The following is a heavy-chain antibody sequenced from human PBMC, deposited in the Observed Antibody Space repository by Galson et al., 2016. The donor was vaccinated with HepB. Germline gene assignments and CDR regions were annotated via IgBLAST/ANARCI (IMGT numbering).Heavy chain of an antibody. Sequence: SLRLSCAASGFTFSSYGMHWVRQAPGKGLEGVAVISFDGNNKFYGDSVKGRFTISRDASTNTLFLQMNSLRAEDTAVYYCASMTGTTPGGYWGQGTLVTVSS. V-gene: IGHV3-30*03. D-gene: IGHD1-20*01. CDR3: ASMTGTTPGGY. CDR2: ISFDGNNK. CDR1: GFTFSSYG. J-gene: IGHJ4*02.